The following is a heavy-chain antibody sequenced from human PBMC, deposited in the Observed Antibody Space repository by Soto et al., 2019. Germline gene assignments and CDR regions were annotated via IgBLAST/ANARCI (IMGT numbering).Heavy chain of an antibody. CDR3: ARRSFEYSSSSDPGFFDY. D-gene: IGHD6-6*01. V-gene: IGHV4-39*01. CDR1: GGSISRSSYY. CDR2: IYYSGST. J-gene: IGHJ4*02. Sequence: PSETLSLTCTVSGGSISRSSYYWGWIRQPPGKGLEWIGTIYYSGSTFYNLSLKSRVTISVDTSKTQFSLKLSSVTVADTAVYYCARRSFEYSSSSDPGFFDYWGQGTPLTVSS.